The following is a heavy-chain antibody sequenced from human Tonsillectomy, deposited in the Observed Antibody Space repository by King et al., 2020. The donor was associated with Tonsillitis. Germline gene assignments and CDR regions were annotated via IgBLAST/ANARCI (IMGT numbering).Heavy chain of an antibody. V-gene: IGHV3-30*18. CDR2: ISNDGSNK. CDR3: AKDVGYSSRWYVGPPQFDP. CDR1: GFTFSSYG. J-gene: IGHJ5*02. D-gene: IGHD6-13*01. Sequence: VQLVESGGGVVQPGRSLRLSCAASGFTFSSYGMHWVRQAPGKGLEWVAVISNDGSNKYYGDSVKGRFTISRDNSKKTLYLQMNSLRAEDTAVYYCAKDVGYSSRWYVGPPQFDPWGQGTLVTVSS.